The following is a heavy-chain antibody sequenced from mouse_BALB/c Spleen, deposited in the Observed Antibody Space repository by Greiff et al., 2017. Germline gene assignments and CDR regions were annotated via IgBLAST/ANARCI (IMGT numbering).Heavy chain of an antibody. CDR3: TRSGSSYGYFDV. CDR2: IRLKSNNYAT. V-gene: IGHV6-6*02. J-gene: IGHJ1*01. Sequence: EVNVVESGGGLVQPGGSMKLSCVASGFTFSNYWMNWVRQSPEKGLEWVAEIRLKSNNYATHYAESVKGRFTISRDDSKSSVYLQMNNLRAEDTGIYYCTRSGSSYGYFDVWGAGTTVTVSS. D-gene: IGHD1-1*01. CDR1: GFTFSNYW.